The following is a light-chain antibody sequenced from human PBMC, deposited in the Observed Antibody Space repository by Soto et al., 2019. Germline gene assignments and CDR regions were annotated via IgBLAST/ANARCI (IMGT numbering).Light chain of an antibody. CDR1: RSISTY. CDR3: QQRNNWPLT. J-gene: IGKJ4*02. V-gene: IGKV3-11*01. CDR2: EAL. Sequence: VLTQAPATLALAPGVGAALSRMASRSISTYLAWYQQKPGQAPRLLIYEALNRATGIPARFSGSGSGTDFTLTIRSLEPEDFAVYYCQQRNNWPLTFGGGTKVDIK.